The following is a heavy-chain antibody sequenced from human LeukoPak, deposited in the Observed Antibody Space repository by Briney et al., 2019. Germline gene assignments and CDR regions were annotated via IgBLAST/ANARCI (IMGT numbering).Heavy chain of an antibody. V-gene: IGHV3-30*04. J-gene: IGHJ4*02. D-gene: IGHD1-26*01. CDR1: GFTFSSYV. Sequence: GGSLRLSCAASGFTFSSYVMHWVRQAPGKGLEWVAVISYDGSNKYYADSVKGRFTISRDNSKNTLYLQMNSLRAEDTAVYYCAKGKGSGSYYDPLPIDYWGQGTLVTVSS. CDR3: AKGKGSGSYYDPLPIDY. CDR2: ISYDGSNK.